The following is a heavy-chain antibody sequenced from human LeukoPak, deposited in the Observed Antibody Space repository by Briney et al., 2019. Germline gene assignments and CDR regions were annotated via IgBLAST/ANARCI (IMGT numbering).Heavy chain of an antibody. CDR3: ARVVTTAAAGTVDY. Sequence: PGGSLRLSCAASGFTFSTYIISWVRQAPGKGLEWVSYISPSTTHTPYAASVKGRFTISRDNAENSLYLQMDSLRAEDTALYYCARVVTTAAAGTVDYWGQGTLVTVSS. D-gene: IGHD6-13*01. V-gene: IGHV3-21*05. CDR1: GFTFSTYI. J-gene: IGHJ4*02. CDR2: ISPSTTHT.